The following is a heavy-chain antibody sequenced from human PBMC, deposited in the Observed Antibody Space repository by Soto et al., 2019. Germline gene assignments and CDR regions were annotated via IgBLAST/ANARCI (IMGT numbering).Heavy chain of an antibody. D-gene: IGHD2-21*01. CDR1: GLTFRSYW. J-gene: IGHJ4*02. CDR2: INTDGSVA. Sequence: PGESLKISCAASGLTFRSYWMHWVRQAPGKGLVWVSRINTDGSVAMYVDSVKGRFTISRDNAKNTLFLHMNSLRAEATAVYYCVRDMQLWLLDSWGQGTLVTVSS. CDR3: VRDMQLWLLDS. V-gene: IGHV3-74*03.